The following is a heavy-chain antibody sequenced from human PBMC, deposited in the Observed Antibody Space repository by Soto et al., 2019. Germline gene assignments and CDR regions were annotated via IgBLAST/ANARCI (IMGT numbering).Heavy chain of an antibody. Sequence: PSETLSLTCTVSGGSISSSSYYWGWIRQPPGKGLEWIGSIYYSGSTYYNPSLKSRVTISVDTSKNQFSLKLSSVTAADTAVYYCARQGSGSYYKSRVSDGMDVWGQGTTVTVS. CDR2: IYYSGST. J-gene: IGHJ6*02. D-gene: IGHD3-10*01. V-gene: IGHV4-39*01. CDR3: ARQGSGSYYKSRVSDGMDV. CDR1: GGSISSSSYY.